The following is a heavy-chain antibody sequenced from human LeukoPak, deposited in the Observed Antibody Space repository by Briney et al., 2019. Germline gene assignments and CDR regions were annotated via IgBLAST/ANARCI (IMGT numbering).Heavy chain of an antibody. CDR1: GYTFTGYY. CDR2: INPNSGGT. V-gene: IGHV1-2*02. CDR3: ARVSPYYYDSSSFGRTFDY. Sequence: GASVKVSCKASGYTFTGYYMHWVRQAPGQGLEWMGWINPNSGGTNYAQKFQGRVTMTRDTSISTAYMELSRLRSDDTAVYYCARVSPYYYDSSSFGRTFDYWGQGTLVTVSS. D-gene: IGHD3-22*01. J-gene: IGHJ4*02.